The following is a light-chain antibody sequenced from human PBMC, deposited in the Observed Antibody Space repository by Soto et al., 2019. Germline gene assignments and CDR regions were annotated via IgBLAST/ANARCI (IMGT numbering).Light chain of an antibody. J-gene: IGKJ5*01. CDR2: DAS. V-gene: IGKV3-11*01. CDR3: QQRSNWPIT. CDR1: QSVSSY. Sequence: EIVLTQSPATLSLSPGESATLSCRASQSVSSYLAWYQQKPGQAPRLLIYDASNRATGIPARFSGSGSGTDFTLTISSLEPEDFAVYYGQQRSNWPITFGQGIRLEIK.